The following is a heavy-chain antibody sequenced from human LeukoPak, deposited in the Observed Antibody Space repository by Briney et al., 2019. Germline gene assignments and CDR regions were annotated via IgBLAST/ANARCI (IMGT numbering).Heavy chain of an antibody. Sequence: GRSLRLSCTASGFAFGDYTMSWVRQAPGKGLEWVGFIRSKTDGGTTEYAASVKGRFIISRDDSKSIAYLQMNSLKTEDTAVYYCTRERLRAFDIWGQGTMVTVSS. V-gene: IGHV3-49*04. CDR3: TRERLRAFDI. CDR2: IRSKTDGGTT. CDR1: GFAFGDYT. D-gene: IGHD5-12*01. J-gene: IGHJ3*02.